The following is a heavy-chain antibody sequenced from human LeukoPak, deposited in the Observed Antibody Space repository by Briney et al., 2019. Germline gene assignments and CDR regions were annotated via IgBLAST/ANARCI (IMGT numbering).Heavy chain of an antibody. Sequence: SETLSLTCTVSGGSISSYYWSWIRQPPGKGLEWIGYIYYSGSTYYNPSLKSRVTISVDTSKNQFSLKLSSVTAADTAVYYCARGLPIYDSSGYDAFDIWGQGTMVTVSS. CDR3: ARGLPIYDSSGYDAFDI. CDR1: GGSISSYY. J-gene: IGHJ3*02. CDR2: IYYSGST. V-gene: IGHV4-59*12. D-gene: IGHD3-22*01.